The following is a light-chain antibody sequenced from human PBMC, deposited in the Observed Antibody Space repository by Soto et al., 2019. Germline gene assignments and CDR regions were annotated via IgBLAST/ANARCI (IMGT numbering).Light chain of an antibody. V-gene: IGLV1-40*01. J-gene: IGLJ3*02. CDR1: SSNIGAFYD. CDR3: HSYDSSLSGWV. Sequence: QSVLTQPPSVSGAPGQRVTISCTGSSSNIGAFYDVHWYQQLPGTAPKLLIYGNSNRPSGVPDRFSGSKSGTSASLAITGLQAEDEADYYCHSYDSSLSGWVFGGGTKLTVL. CDR2: GNS.